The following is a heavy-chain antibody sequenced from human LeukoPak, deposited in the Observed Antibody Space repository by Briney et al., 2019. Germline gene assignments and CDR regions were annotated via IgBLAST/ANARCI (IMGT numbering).Heavy chain of an antibody. D-gene: IGHD2-15*01. CDR3: ARDPIVVVAATHYYYYYGMDV. Sequence: SVKVSCTASGGTFSSYTISWVRQAPGQGLEWMGRIIPILGIANYAQKFQGRVTITADKSTSTAYMELSSLRSEDTAVYYCARDPIVVVAATHYYYYYGMDVWGQGTTVTVSS. CDR1: GGTFSSYT. J-gene: IGHJ6*02. V-gene: IGHV1-69*04. CDR2: IIPILGIA.